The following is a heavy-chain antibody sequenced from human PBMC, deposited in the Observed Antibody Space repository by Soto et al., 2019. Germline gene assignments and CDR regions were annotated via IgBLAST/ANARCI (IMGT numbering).Heavy chain of an antibody. CDR1: GYTFTTYD. Sequence: QVQLVQSGPEAKKPGASVKVSCKASGYTFTTYDFNWVRQAPGQGLEWMGWLNPKSGNTGSAQKFQGRVTMTRDSSISTVYMELSSLSSDDTAIYYCARVAGSPDYWGQGTLVTVSS. J-gene: IGHJ4*02. CDR2: LNPKSGNT. CDR3: ARVAGSPDY. V-gene: IGHV1-8*01. D-gene: IGHD1-26*01.